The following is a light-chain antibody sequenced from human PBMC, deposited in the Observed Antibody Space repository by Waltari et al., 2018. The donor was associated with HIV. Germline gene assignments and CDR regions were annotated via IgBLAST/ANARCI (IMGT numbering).Light chain of an antibody. CDR2: EVS. CDR1: SSDVGGYNY. CDR3: SSYAGSNVV. Sequence: QSALTQPPSASGSPGQLVTISCTGTSSDVGGYNYVSWYQQHPGKAPNLMIYEVSQRPSGVPDRFSGSKSGNTASLTVSGLQAEDEADYYCSSYAGSNVVFGGGTKLTVL. V-gene: IGLV2-8*01. J-gene: IGLJ2*01.